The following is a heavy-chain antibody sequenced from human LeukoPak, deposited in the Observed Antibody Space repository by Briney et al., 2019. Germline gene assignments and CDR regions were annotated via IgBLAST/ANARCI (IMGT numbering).Heavy chain of an antibody. CDR2: INSDGSST. Sequence: GGSLRLSCAASGFTFSSYWMHWVRQAPGKGLVWVSRINSDGSSTSYADSVKGRFTISRDNAKNTLYLQMNSLRAEDTAVYYCARAHSSSWYEIYFQHWGQGTLVTVSS. J-gene: IGHJ1*01. CDR3: ARAHSSSWYEIYFQH. D-gene: IGHD6-13*01. CDR1: GFTFSSYW. V-gene: IGHV3-74*01.